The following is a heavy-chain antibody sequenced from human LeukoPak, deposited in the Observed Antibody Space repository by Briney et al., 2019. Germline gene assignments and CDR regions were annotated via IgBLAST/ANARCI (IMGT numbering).Heavy chain of an antibody. CDR1: GFIFPSYW. V-gene: IGHV3-7*03. J-gene: IGHJ3*02. CDR2: IKEDGSER. Sequence: GGSLRLSCTGSGFIFPSYWMSWVRQAPGKGLEWVANIKEDGSERYCVDSVKGRFTISRDNAKKSLFLEMNSLRAEDTAVYYCARGRGSSWSRAFDIWGQGTMVTVSS. CDR3: ARGRGSSWSRAFDI. D-gene: IGHD6-13*01.